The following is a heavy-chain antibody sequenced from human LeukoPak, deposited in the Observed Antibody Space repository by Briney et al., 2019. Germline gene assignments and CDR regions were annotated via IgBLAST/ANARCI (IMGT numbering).Heavy chain of an antibody. CDR1: GGSISNYY. CDR3: ARGPFPGSGSYCFDY. D-gene: IGHD1-26*01. V-gene: IGHV4-59*01. Sequence: SETLSLTCTVSGGSISNYYWSWIRQPPGRGLEWIGYIYYSGSTNYNPSLKSRVTISVDTSKNQFSLKLSSVTAADTAVYYCARGPFPGSGSYCFDYWGQGTLVTVSS. J-gene: IGHJ4*02. CDR2: IYYSGST.